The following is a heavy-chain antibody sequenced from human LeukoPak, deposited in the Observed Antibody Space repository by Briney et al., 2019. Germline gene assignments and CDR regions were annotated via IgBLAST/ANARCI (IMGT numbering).Heavy chain of an antibody. Sequence: TGGSLRLSCAVSGFSVSSTYMTWVRQAPGKGLEWVSITYSDGNTYYAESVRGRFTVSRGYSKNTLYLQMKSLRVEDTAFYYCARDLSYFDYWGQGTLVTVSS. J-gene: IGHJ4*02. V-gene: IGHV3-53*01. CDR1: GFSVSSTY. D-gene: IGHD2/OR15-2a*01. CDR2: TYSDGNT. CDR3: ARDLSYFDY.